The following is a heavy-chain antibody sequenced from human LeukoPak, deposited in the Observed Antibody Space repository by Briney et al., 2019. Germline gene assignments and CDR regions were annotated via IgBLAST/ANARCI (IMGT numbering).Heavy chain of an antibody. Sequence: ASVKVSCKASGYTFTSYYMHWVRQAPGQGLEWMGIINPSGGSTSYAQKFQGRVTMTRDMSTSTVYMELSSLRSEDTAVYYCAREDPYGGNPYYFDYWGQGTLVTVSS. CDR3: AREDPYGGNPYYFDY. CDR2: INPSGGST. D-gene: IGHD4-23*01. V-gene: IGHV1-46*01. CDR1: GYTFTSYY. J-gene: IGHJ4*02.